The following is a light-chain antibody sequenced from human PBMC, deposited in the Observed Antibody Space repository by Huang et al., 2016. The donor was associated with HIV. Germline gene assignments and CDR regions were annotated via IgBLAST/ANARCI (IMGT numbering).Light chain of an antibody. CDR2: SAS. J-gene: IGKJ2*01. Sequence: EIVMTQSPATLSVSPGERATLSCRASQSVSSNLAWYQQKPGQAPRLLIYSASTRATGNPARFSGSGSGTEFTLTISSLQSEDFAVYYCQQYNNWPPYTFGQGTKLEIK. CDR1: QSVSSN. CDR3: QQYNNWPPYT. V-gene: IGKV3-15*01.